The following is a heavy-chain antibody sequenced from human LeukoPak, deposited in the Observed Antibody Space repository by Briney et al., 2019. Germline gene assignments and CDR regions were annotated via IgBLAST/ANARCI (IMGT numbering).Heavy chain of an antibody. CDR1: GFTFSSYE. D-gene: IGHD3-10*01. CDR3: AKDRAQTPLKY. CDR2: ISSSGSTI. Sequence: PGGSLRLSCAASGFTFSSYEMNWVRQAPGKGLEWVSYISSSGSTIYYADSVKGRFTISRDNAKNSLYLQMNSLRAEDTAVYYCAKDRAQTPLKYWGQGTLVTVSS. J-gene: IGHJ4*02. V-gene: IGHV3-48*03.